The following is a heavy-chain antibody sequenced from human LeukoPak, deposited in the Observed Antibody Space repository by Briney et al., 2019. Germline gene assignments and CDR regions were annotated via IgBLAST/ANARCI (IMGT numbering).Heavy chain of an antibody. CDR1: GASIWSYY. V-gene: IGHV4-59*01. J-gene: IGHJ4*02. CDR3: VGATNTYYFDY. D-gene: IGHD5-24*01. Sequence: PSETLSLTCTVSGASIWSYYWTWIRQPPGKGLVWIGYIYYNGDTNYNPSLKSRVTMFVDTSKNQFSLEVTSVTTADTAVYFCVGATNTYYFDYWGQGAPVAVSS. CDR2: IYYNGDT.